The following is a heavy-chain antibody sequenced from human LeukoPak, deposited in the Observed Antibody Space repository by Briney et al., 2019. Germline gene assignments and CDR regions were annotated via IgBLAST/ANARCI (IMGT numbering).Heavy chain of an antibody. CDR1: GGSISGGSYY. Sequence: KSSQTLSLTCTVSGGSISGGSYYWRWLRQPAGKGLEWIGRICTSGSTNYNPSLKSRVTISVDTSKNQFSLKLSSVTAADTAVYYCARAREGAAAGPRMNWFDPWGQGTLVTVSS. D-gene: IGHD6-13*01. CDR3: ARAREGAAAGPRMNWFDP. J-gene: IGHJ5*02. CDR2: ICTSGST. V-gene: IGHV4-61*02.